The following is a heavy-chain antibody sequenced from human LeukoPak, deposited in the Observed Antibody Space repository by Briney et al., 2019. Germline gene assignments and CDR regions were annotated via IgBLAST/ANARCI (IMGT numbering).Heavy chain of an antibody. Sequence: GGSLRLSCAASGFTFSTYSMNWVRQAPGKGLEWVSVIYSGGSTYYADSVKGRFTISRDNSKNTLYLQMNSLRAEDTAVYYCVRTFGGVIWFDPWGQGTLVTVSS. D-gene: IGHD3-16*01. CDR3: VRTFGGVIWFDP. J-gene: IGHJ5*02. CDR1: GFTFSTYS. CDR2: IYSGGST. V-gene: IGHV3-66*01.